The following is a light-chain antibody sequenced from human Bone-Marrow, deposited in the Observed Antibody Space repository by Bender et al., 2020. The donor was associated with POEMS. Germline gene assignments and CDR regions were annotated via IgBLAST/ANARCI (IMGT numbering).Light chain of an antibody. CDR3: SSYARSKTLL. J-gene: IGLJ2*01. CDR2: EVS. Sequence: QSALTQPASVSGSPGQSITISCTGTSSDIGSYNLVSWYQPSPGKAPKLMIFEVSKRPSGVSNRFSGSKSGNTASLTISGLQAEDEADYYCSSYARSKTLLFGAGTRLTVL. V-gene: IGLV2-23*02. CDR1: SSDIGSYNL.